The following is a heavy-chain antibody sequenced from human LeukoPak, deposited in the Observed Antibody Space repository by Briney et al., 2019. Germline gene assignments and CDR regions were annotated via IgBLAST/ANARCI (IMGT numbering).Heavy chain of an antibody. Sequence: SETLSLTCTVSGGSISSYYWNWIRQPPGKGLEWIRYIYYSGSTNYNPSLKSRVTISVDMSKNQFSLKLSSVTAADTAVYYCARENYDSSGYNNWFDPWGQGTLVTVSS. CDR1: GGSISSYY. V-gene: IGHV4-59*01. CDR2: IYYSGST. CDR3: ARENYDSSGYNNWFDP. D-gene: IGHD3-22*01. J-gene: IGHJ5*02.